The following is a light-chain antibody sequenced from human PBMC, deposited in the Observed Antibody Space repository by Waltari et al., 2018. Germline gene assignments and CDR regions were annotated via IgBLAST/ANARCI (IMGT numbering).Light chain of an antibody. J-gene: IGLJ2*01. CDR2: VNSDGSH. Sequence: QLVLTQSPSASASLGASVKLTCTLSSGHSSYTIAWHQQQPAKGPRYLMKVNSDGSHSKGDGIPDRFSGSSSGAERYLTISSLQSEDEADYYCQTWGTGIHVVFGGGTKLTVL. V-gene: IGLV4-69*01. CDR3: QTWGTGIHVV. CDR1: SGHSSYT.